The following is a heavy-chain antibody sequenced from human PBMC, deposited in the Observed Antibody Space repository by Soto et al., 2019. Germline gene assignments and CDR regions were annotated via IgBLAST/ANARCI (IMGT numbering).Heavy chain of an antibody. D-gene: IGHD6-13*01. J-gene: IGHJ5*02. CDR2: LHSTGAT. CDR3: VRDVPAAGTDWFDP. Sequence: SETLSLTCTVSGDSINNYWWSWIRQAADKRLEWIGRLHSTGATNYNPSLRSRVTMSVDKSKNQFSLNLASVTAADTAVYYCVRDVPAAGTDWFDPWGQGTLVTVSS. CDR1: GDSINNYW. V-gene: IGHV4-4*07.